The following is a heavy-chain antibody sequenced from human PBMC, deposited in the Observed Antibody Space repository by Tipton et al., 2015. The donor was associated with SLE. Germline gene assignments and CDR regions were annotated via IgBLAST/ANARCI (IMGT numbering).Heavy chain of an antibody. D-gene: IGHD6-13*01. CDR3: ARQIAAVDGNYFDY. J-gene: IGHJ4*02. CDR1: GYSINNGYY. CDR2: VYHSGSS. Sequence: TLSLTCAVSGYSINNGYYWAWIRQPPGKGLEWIGSVYHSGSSYYNPSLKTRVIVSADTSKNHFSLELSSVTAADTAVFYCARQIAAVDGNYFDYWGQGTLITVPS. V-gene: IGHV4-38-2*01.